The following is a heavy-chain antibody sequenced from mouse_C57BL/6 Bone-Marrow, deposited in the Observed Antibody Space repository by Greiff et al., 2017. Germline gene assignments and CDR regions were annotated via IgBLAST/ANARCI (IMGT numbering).Heavy chain of an antibody. J-gene: IGHJ4*01. D-gene: IGHD2-5*01. CDR1: GYTFTDYY. CDR2: INPNNGGT. V-gene: IGHV1-26*01. CDR3: ARTDSNYLYYYAMDY. Sequence: EVQLQQSGPELVKPGASVKISCKASGYTFTDYYMNWVKQSHGKSLEWIGEINPNNGGTSYNQKFKGKATLTVDKSSSTAYMELRSLTSEDSAVYYCARTDSNYLYYYAMDYWGQGTSVTVSS.